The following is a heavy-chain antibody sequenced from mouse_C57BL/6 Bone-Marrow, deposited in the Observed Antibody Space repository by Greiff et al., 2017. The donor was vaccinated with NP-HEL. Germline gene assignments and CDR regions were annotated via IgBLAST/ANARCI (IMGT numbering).Heavy chain of an antibody. J-gene: IGHJ2*01. CDR1: GYAFTNYM. V-gene: IGHV1-54*01. Sequence: QVQLKESGAELVRPGTSVKVSCKASGYAFTNYMIEWVKQRPGQGLEWIGVINPGSGGTNYNEKFKGKATLTADKSSSTAYMQLSSLTSEDSAVYFCARGGIYYDDYWGQGTTLTVSS. CDR3: ARGGIYYDDY. CDR2: INPGSGGT. D-gene: IGHD2-4*01.